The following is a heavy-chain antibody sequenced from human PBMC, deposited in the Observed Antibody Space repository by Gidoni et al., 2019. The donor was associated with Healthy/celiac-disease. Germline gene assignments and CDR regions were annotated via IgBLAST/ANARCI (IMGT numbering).Heavy chain of an antibody. CDR3: ARASYYYDSSGYYGNAFDI. J-gene: IGHJ3*02. Sequence: QVQLQQWGAGLLKPSETLSLTCAVYGGSFSGYYWSWIRPPPGKGLEWIGEINHSGSTNYNPSLKSRVTISVDTSKNQFSLKLSSVTAADTAVYYCARASYYYDSSGYYGNAFDIWGQGTMVTVSS. V-gene: IGHV4-34*01. CDR1: GGSFSGYY. CDR2: INHSGST. D-gene: IGHD3-22*01.